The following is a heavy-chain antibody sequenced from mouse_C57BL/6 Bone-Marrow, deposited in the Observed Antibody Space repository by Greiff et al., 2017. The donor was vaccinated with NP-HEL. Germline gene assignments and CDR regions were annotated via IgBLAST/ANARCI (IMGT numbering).Heavy chain of an antibody. V-gene: IGHV14-4*01. Sequence: EVQGVESGAELVRPGASVKLSCTASGFNIKDDYMHWVKQRPEQGLEWIGWIDPENGDTEYASKFQGKATITADTSSNTAYLQLSSLTSEDTAVYYCTTFGNYKHFDVWGTGTTVTVSS. J-gene: IGHJ1*03. CDR3: TTFGNYKHFDV. D-gene: IGHD2-1*01. CDR1: GFNIKDDY. CDR2: IDPENGDT.